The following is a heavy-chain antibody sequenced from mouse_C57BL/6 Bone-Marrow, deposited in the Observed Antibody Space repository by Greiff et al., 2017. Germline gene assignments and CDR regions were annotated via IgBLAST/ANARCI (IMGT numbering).Heavy chain of an antibody. CDR1: GFTFSSYA. CDR3: AGGGGWFAY. J-gene: IGHJ3*01. V-gene: IGHV5-4*03. Sequence: EVKLMESGGGLVKPGGSLKLSCAASGFTFSSYAMSWVRQTPEKRLEWVATISDGGSYTYYPDNVKGRFTISRDNAKNNLYLQMSHLKSEDTAMYYCAGGGGWFAYWGQGTLVTVSA. CDR2: ISDGGSYT.